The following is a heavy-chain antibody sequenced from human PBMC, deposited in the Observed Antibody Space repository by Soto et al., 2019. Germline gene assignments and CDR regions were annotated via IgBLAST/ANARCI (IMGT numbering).Heavy chain of an antibody. D-gene: IGHD6-19*01. CDR1: GYTFTSYD. CDR2: MNPNSGNT. V-gene: IGHV1-8*01. Sequence: ASVKVSCKASGYTFTSYDINWVRQATGQGLEWMGWMNPNSGNTGYAQKFQGRVTMTRNTSISTAYMELSSLRSEDTAVYYCGRGDPVAGHYYMDVWGKGTTVTVSS. CDR3: GRGDPVAGHYYMDV. J-gene: IGHJ6*03.